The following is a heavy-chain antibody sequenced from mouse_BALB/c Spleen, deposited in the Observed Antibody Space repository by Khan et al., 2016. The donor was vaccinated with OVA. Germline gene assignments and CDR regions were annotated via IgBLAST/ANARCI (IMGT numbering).Heavy chain of an antibody. D-gene: IGHD3-1*01. J-gene: IGHJ3*01. CDR1: GYSITNGYF. V-gene: IGHV3-6*02. Sequence: EVQLQESGPGLVKPSQSLSLTCSVTGYSITNGYFWNWIRQFPGNNLEWMGYIRYDGNTNYNPSLKNRTSITRDTYKNQFFLNLHSVTPEDTATYYWARGGSSGPAWFTYWGQGTLVTVSA. CDR3: ARGGSSGPAWFTY. CDR2: IRYDGNT.